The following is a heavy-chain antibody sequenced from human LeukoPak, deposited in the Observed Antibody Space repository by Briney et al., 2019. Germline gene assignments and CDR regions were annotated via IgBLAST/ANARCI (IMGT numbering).Heavy chain of an antibody. CDR2: IIPILGIA. D-gene: IGHD5-24*01. V-gene: IGHV1-69*04. CDR3: ARSRDGYRDGFDY. J-gene: IGHJ4*02. Sequence: SVKVSCKASGGTFNNYAISWVRQAPGQGLEWMGRIIPILGIANYAQKFQGRVTITADKSTSTAYMELSSLRSEDTAVYYCARSRDGYRDGFDYWGQGTLVTVSS. CDR1: GGTFNNYA.